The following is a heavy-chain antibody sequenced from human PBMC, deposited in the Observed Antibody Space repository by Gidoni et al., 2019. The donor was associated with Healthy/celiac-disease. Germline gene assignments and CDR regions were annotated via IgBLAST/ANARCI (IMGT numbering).Heavy chain of an antibody. Sequence: QVQLVQSGAEVKKPGSSVKVSCKAPGGTFSSSAISWVRQAPGQGLEWMGGIIPIFGTANYAQKFQGRVTITADESTSTAYMELSSLRSEDTAVYYCAGPSGGSYYYYYGMDVWGQGTTVTVSS. CDR3: AGPSGGSYYYYYGMDV. CDR2: IIPIFGTA. D-gene: IGHD1-26*01. CDR1: GGTFSSSA. J-gene: IGHJ6*02. V-gene: IGHV1-69*01.